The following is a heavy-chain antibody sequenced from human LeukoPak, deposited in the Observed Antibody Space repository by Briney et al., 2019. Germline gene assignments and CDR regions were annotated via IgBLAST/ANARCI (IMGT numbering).Heavy chain of an antibody. D-gene: IGHD1-26*01. CDR2: INHSGST. J-gene: IGHJ6*03. Sequence: SETLSLTCAVYGGSFSGYYWSWIRQPPGKGLEWIGEINHSGSTNYNPSLKSRVTISVDTSKNQFPLKLSPVTAADTAVYYCARGGRRRYYYYYMDVWGKGTTVTVSS. V-gene: IGHV4-34*01. CDR3: ARGGRRRYYYYYMDV. CDR1: GGSFSGYY.